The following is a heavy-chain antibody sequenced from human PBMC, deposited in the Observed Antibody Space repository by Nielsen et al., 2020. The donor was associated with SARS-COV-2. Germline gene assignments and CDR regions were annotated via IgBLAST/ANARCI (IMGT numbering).Heavy chain of an antibody. V-gene: IGHV4-61*07. D-gene: IGHD1-26*01. J-gene: IGHJ6*02. Sequence: RQAPGKRLEWIGYIYYSGSTNYNPSLKSRVTISVDTSKNQFSLKLSSVTAADTAVYYCARHPSPQFLATPVYYYGMDVWGQGTTVTVSS. CDR3: ARHPSPQFLATPVYYYGMDV. CDR2: IYYSGST.